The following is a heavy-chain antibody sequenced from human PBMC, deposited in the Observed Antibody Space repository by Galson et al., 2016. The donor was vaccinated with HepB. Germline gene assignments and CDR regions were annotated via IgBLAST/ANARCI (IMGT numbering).Heavy chain of an antibody. V-gene: IGHV4-39*01. J-gene: IGHJ4*02. D-gene: IGHD5-18*01. CDR3: ARRYSYGTFDY. CDR2: IYYSGST. Sequence: SETLSLTCTVSGGSISSSNYYWGWIRQPPGKGLEWIGNIYYSGSTYNNPSLKSRVTISVDTSKNQFSLELSSVTAADTAVYYCARRYSYGTFDYWGQGTLVTVSS. CDR1: GGSISSSNYY.